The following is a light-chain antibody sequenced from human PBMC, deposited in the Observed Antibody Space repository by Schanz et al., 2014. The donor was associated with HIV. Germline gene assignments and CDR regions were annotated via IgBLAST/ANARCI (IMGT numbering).Light chain of an antibody. CDR3: QHYNVYSWT. Sequence: ETVLTQSPGSLSLSPGERATLSCRASQSLGGSQLAWYQHKPGQAPSLVMYGASSRATGIPDRFSGSGSGTDFTLTISGLQPDDFATYYCQHYNVYSWTFGQGTKVEIK. CDR1: QSLGGSQ. CDR2: GAS. J-gene: IGKJ1*01. V-gene: IGKV3-20*01.